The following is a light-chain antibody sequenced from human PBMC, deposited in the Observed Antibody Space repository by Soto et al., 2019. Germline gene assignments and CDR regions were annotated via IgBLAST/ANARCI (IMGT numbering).Light chain of an antibody. CDR3: QQTYSYLWT. CDR2: DTN. J-gene: IGKJ1*01. CDR1: QSISFY. V-gene: IGKV1-39*01. Sequence: DIQMTQSPSSLSASVGDSVTITCRASQSISFYLNWYQHRPGEAPKLLIYDTNTLQSGVPSRFSGSGSGTDFTLTISSLQPEDSASYYCQQTYSYLWTFGQGTKVEIK.